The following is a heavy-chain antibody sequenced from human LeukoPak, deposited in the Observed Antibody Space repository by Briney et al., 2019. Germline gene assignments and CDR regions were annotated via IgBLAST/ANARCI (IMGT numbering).Heavy chain of an antibody. J-gene: IGHJ6*02. CDR3: ANSITPYNYYGMDV. CDR2: IIPIFGTA. CDR1: GGTFSSYA. D-gene: IGHD1-14*01. V-gene: IGHV1-69*13. Sequence: SVKVSCKASGGTFSSYAISWVRQAPGQGLEWMGGIIPIFGTANYAQKFQGRVTITADESTSTAYMELSSLRSEDTAVYYCANSITPYNYYGMDVWGQGTTVTVSS.